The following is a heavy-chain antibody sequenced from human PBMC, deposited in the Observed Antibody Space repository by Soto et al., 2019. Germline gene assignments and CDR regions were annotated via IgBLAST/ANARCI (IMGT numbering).Heavy chain of an antibody. D-gene: IGHD3-10*01. V-gene: IGHV3-21*01. CDR1: GFTFSSYS. CDR2: ISSSSSYI. Sequence: GGSLRLSCAASGFTFSSYSMNWVRQAPGKGLEWVSSISSSSSYIYYADSVKGRFTISRDNAKNSLYLQMNSLRAEDTAVYYCARDRAMVLSRGGDDYWGQGTLVTVSS. J-gene: IGHJ4*02. CDR3: ARDRAMVLSRGGDDY.